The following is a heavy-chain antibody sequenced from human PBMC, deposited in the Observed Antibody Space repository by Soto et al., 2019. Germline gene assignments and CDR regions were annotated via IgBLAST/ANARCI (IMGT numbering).Heavy chain of an antibody. CDR1: GGSFTSYS. V-gene: IGHV1-69*02. J-gene: IGHJ6*03. CDR3: AKSLLFVDHGYMDV. CDR2: IIPIQGKA. Sequence: QVQLVQSGAELKKPGSSVKVSCEASGGSFTSYSFTWVRQAPGQGLEWMGRIIPIQGKANYALKFQDRVTITADRSTRTVYMELTSLRPEDTAVYFCAKSLLFVDHGYMDVRGKGTTVTVSS. D-gene: IGHD2-21*01.